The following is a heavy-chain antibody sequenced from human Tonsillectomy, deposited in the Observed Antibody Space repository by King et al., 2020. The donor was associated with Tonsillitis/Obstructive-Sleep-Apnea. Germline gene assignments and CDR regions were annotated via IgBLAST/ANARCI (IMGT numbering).Heavy chain of an antibody. J-gene: IGHJ6*02. CDR2: ISGSSSYI. CDR3: ASAYGDTPYYCVMDV. D-gene: IGHD4-17*01. Sequence: VQLVESGGGLVKPGGSLRLSCAASGFTFNSYSMNWVRQAPGKGLEWVSSISGSSSYIYYADSVKGRFTISRDNAKNSLFLQMNSLRAEDTAVYYCASAYGDTPYYCVMDVWGQGTTVTVSS. V-gene: IGHV3-21*01. CDR1: GFTFNSYS.